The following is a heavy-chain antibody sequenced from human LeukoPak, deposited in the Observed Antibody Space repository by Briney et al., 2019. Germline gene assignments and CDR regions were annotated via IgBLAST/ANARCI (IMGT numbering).Heavy chain of an antibody. D-gene: IGHD3-22*01. J-gene: IGHJ3*02. Sequence: ASVKVSCKASGYTFTNYDINWVRQASGQGLEWMGWMKPDSGNTGYAQKFQGRVTMTRNTSISTAYMELSSLRSEDTAVYYCARLSHYDSSGYHDAFDIWGQGTMVTVSS. V-gene: IGHV1-8*01. CDR2: MKPDSGNT. CDR3: ARLSHYDSSGYHDAFDI. CDR1: GYTFTNYD.